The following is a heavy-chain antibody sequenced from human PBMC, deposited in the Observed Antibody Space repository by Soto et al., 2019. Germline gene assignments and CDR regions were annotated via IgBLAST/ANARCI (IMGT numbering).Heavy chain of an antibody. CDR3: ARVEGGYTYGSFDY. J-gene: IGHJ4*02. D-gene: IGHD5-18*01. V-gene: IGHV4-59*11. CDR1: GASIRSHY. CDR2: IYHTGFT. Sequence: SETLSLTCTVSGASIRSHYWSWIRQSPGKGLEWIGNIYHTGFTKYSPSLESRVTISVGTPKNQFSLKVTSVTATDTAVYYCARVEGGYTYGSFDYWGQGTLVTVSS.